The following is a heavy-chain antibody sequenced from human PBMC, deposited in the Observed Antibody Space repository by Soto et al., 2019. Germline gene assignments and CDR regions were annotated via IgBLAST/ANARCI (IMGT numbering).Heavy chain of an antibody. D-gene: IGHD1-26*01. CDR2: TYYRSKWYN. CDR3: ARRLKVGVDYYGMDL. V-gene: IGHV6-1*01. CDR1: GDSGSSNSAA. Sequence: SQTLSLTCAISGDSGSSNSAAWNWIRQSQSKNLEWLGRTYYRSKWYNDYAISVKSRITINPDTSKNQFSLQLKSVTPEDTSVYYCARRLKVGVDYYGMDLWGQGTTVTVSS. J-gene: IGHJ6*02.